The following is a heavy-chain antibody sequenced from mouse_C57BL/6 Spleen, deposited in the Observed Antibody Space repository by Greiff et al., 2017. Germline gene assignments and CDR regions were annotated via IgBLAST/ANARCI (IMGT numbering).Heavy chain of an antibody. CDR2: IDPSDSYP. Sequence: VQLQQPGAELVMPGASVKLSCKASGYTFTSYWMHWVKQRPGQGLEWIGEIDPSDSYPNYNQKFKGKSTLTVDKSSSTAYMQLSSLTSEDSAVYYCARTGYGYDDAMDYWGQGTSVTVSS. CDR3: ARTGYGYDDAMDY. J-gene: IGHJ4*01. D-gene: IGHD2-2*01. CDR1: GYTFTSYW. V-gene: IGHV1-69*01.